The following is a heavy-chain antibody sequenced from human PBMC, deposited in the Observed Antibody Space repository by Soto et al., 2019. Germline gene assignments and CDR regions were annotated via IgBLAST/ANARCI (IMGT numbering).Heavy chain of an antibody. CDR2: ISYDGSNK. CDR1: GFTFSSYA. CDR3: ARDRREASGPFDY. Sequence: PGGSLRLSCAASGFTFSSYAMHWVRQAPGKGLEWVAVISYDGSNKYYADSVKGRFTISRDNSKNTLYLQMNSLRAEDTAVYYCARDRREASGPFDYWGQGTLVTVSS. V-gene: IGHV3-30-3*01. J-gene: IGHJ4*02.